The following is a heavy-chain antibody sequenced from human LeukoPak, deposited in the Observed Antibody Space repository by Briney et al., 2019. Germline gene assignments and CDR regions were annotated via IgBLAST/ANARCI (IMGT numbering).Heavy chain of an antibody. CDR2: INHSGST. CDR3: ARETDYGDYARGDY. Sequence: SETLSLTCAVYGGSFSGYYWSWIRQPPGKGLEWIGEINHSGSTNYNPSLKSRVTISVDTSKNQFSLKLNSVTAADTAVYYCARETDYGDYARGDYWGQGTLVTVSS. CDR1: GGSFSGYY. D-gene: IGHD4-17*01. J-gene: IGHJ4*02. V-gene: IGHV4-34*01.